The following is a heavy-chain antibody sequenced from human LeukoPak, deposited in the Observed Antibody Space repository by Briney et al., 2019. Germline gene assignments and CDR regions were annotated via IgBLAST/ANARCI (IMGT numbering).Heavy chain of an antibody. V-gene: IGHV3-66*02. J-gene: IGHJ3*01. CDR2: IYSGGSA. Sequence: GGSLRLSCAASGFTVSSNYMSWVRQAPGKGLEWVSVIYSGGSAYYADSVKGRFTISRDNSKNTLYLQMNSLRAEDTAVYFCAKSTIVGATVDAFDFWGQGTMVTVSS. CDR1: GFTVSSNY. D-gene: IGHD1-26*01. CDR3: AKSTIVGATVDAFDF.